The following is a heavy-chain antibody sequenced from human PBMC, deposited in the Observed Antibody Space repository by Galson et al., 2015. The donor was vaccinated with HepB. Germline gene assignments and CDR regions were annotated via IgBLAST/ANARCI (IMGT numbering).Heavy chain of an antibody. CDR1: GFTFSDHY. CDR3: SVWLGEFPV. CDR2: SKNKVKSYTT. D-gene: IGHD3-10*01. J-gene: IGHJ4*02. Sequence: SLRLSCEVSGFTFSDHYLDWVRQAPGKGLEWVGRSKNKVKSYTTAYAASVKGRFTISRDDSKNSLYLHMNSLKTEDTAVYYCSVWLGEFPVWGQGALVTVS. V-gene: IGHV3-72*01.